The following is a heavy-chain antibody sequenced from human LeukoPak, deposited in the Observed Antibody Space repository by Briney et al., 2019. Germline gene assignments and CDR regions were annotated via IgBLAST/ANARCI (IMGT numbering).Heavy chain of an antibody. D-gene: IGHD2-2*01. Sequence: PGGSLRLSCAASGFSFSSYAMSWVRQAPGKGLKWFSSISGSGGSTYYADSVKGRFTISRDNSKNTLSLQMNSLRAEDTAVYFCAKSVGSCSTTSCYSQSNDFWGQGTLVTVSS. V-gene: IGHV3-23*01. J-gene: IGHJ4*02. CDR3: AKSVGSCSTTSCYSQSNDF. CDR2: ISGSGGST. CDR1: GFSFSSYA.